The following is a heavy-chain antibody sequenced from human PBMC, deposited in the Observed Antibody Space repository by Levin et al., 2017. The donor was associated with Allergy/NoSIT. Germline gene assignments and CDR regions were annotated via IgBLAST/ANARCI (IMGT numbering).Heavy chain of an antibody. CDR1: GGSISSSSYY. D-gene: IGHD5-12*01. V-gene: IGHV4-39*01. CDR3: ARHPTGRGYSGYDYEAAFDY. Sequence: SETLSLTCTVSGGSISSSSYYWGWIRQPPGKGLEWIGSIYYSGSTYYNPSLKSRVTISVDTSKNQFSLKLSSVTAADTAVYYCARHPTGRGYSGYDYEAAFDYWGQGTLVTVSS. CDR2: IYYSGST. J-gene: IGHJ4*02.